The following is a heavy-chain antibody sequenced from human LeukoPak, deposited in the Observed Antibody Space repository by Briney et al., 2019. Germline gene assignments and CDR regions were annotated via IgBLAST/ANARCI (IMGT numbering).Heavy chain of an antibody. D-gene: IGHD3-22*01. CDR1: GGTFSSYA. V-gene: IGHV1-69*01. J-gene: IGHJ6*02. CDR3: ARDVGDSSGYYYYYGMDV. Sequence: SVKVSCKASGGTFSSYAISWVRQAPGQGFEWMGGIIPIFGTANYAQKFQGRVTITADESTSTAYMELSSLRSEDTAVYYCARDVGDSSGYYYYYGMDVWGQGTTVTVSS. CDR2: IIPIFGTA.